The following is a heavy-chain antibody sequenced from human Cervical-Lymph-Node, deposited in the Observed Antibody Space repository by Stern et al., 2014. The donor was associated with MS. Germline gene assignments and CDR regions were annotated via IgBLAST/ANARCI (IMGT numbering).Heavy chain of an antibody. CDR3: ARGELKEGLVRGMDV. CDR2: IIPIFGTA. J-gene: IGHJ6*02. Sequence: QVQLVQSGAEVKKPGASVKVSCKASGGTFSSYALSWVRQAPGQGLEWMGWIIPIFGTANYAQKCQGRVTITADESTSTAYMELSSLRSEDTAVYYCARGELKEGLVRGMDVWGQGTTVTVSS. D-gene: IGHD1-26*01. CDR1: GGTFSSYA. V-gene: IGHV1-69*01.